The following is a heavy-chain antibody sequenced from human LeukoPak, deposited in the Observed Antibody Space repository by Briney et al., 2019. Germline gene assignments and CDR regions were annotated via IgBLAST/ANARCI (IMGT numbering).Heavy chain of an antibody. J-gene: IGHJ3*02. CDR3: ATFYDFWSGPDAFDI. D-gene: IGHD3-3*01. Sequence: ASVKVSCKVSGYTLTELSMHWVRQAPGKGLEWMGGFDPEDGETIYAQKFQGRVTMTEDTSTDTAYMELSSLRSDDTAVYYCATFYDFWSGPDAFDIWGQGTMVTVSS. V-gene: IGHV1-24*01. CDR2: FDPEDGET. CDR1: GYTLTELS.